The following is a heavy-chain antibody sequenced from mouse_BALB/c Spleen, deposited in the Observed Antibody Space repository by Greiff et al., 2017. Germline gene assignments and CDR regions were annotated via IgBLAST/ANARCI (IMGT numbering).Heavy chain of an antibody. J-gene: IGHJ4*01. CDR2: ISYSGST. Sequence: EVKLVESGPGLVKPSQSLSLTCTVTGYSITSDYAWNWIRQFPGNKLEWMGYISYSGSTSYNPSLKSRISITRDTSKNQFFLQLNSVTTEDTATYYSAYLRSYAMDYWGQGTSVTVSS. CDR3: AYLRSYAMDY. CDR1: GYSITSDYA. V-gene: IGHV3-2*02. D-gene: IGHD1-1*01.